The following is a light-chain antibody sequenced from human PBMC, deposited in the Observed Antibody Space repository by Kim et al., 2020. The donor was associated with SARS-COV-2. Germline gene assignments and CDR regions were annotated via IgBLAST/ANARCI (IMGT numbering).Light chain of an antibody. CDR2: RDS. CDR1: ILAQRY. V-gene: IGLV3-27*01. CDR3: YSATDNNRV. Sequence: SYELTQPSSVSVSPGQTARITCSGDILAQRYVRWFQQKPGQAPLLVIYRDSERPSGIPERFSGSSSGTTVTLTISGAQVEDESDYYCYSATDNNRVFG. J-gene: IGLJ2*01.